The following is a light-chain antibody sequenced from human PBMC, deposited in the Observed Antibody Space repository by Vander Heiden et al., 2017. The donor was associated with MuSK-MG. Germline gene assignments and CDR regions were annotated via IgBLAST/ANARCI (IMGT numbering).Light chain of an antibody. CDR3: QAWDSSTVV. V-gene: IGLV3-1*01. CDR2: QDS. J-gene: IGLJ2*01. CDR1: KLGDKY. Sequence: SYELTQQTSVSVSPGRTASITCPGDKLGDKYACWYQQKPGQSPVLVIYQDSKRPSGIPERFSGSNSGNTATLTISGTQAMDEADYYCQAWDSSTVVFGGGTKLTVL.